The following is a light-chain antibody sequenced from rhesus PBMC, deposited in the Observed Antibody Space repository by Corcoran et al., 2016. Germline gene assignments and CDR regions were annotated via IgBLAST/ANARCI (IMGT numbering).Light chain of an antibody. Sequence: DIQMTQSPSSLSASVGDRVTITCRASQGITNDLAWYQQKPGETPKLLIYEASSLKSGIPYRFSGSGSGTDFTLTISSLQSEDFATYYCQHYYNTPWTFGQGPKVEIK. V-gene: IGKV1S17*01. CDR1: QGITND. CDR2: EAS. CDR3: QHYYNTPWT. J-gene: IGKJ1*01.